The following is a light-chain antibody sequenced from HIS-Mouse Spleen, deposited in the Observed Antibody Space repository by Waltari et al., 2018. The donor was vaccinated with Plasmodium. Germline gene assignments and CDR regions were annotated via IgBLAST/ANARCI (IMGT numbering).Light chain of an antibody. CDR3: QQYNNWPPYT. Sequence: EIVMTQSPSTLSVSPGERATLPCRASQSVSSTLAWYQQKPGQAPSLLIYCASTRATGIPARFSGSGSGTEFTLTISSMQSEDFAVYYCQQYNNWPPYTFGQGTKLEIK. CDR2: CAS. J-gene: IGKJ2*01. V-gene: IGKV3-15*01. CDR1: QSVSST.